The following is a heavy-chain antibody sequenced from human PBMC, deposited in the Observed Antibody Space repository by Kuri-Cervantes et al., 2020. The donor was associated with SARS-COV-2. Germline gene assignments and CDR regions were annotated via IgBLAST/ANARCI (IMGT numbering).Heavy chain of an antibody. CDR2: ISSNGDST. Sequence: GGSLRLSCSASGFTFSTYAMHWVRQAPGKGLEYVSGISSNGDSTYYADSVKGRLTISRDNSKNTLYLQMNSLRAEDSALYYCAKVGLSFDYWGQGTLVTVSS. CDR1: GFTFSTYA. J-gene: IGHJ4*02. CDR3: AKVGLSFDY. V-gene: IGHV3-64*04. D-gene: IGHD2/OR15-2a*01.